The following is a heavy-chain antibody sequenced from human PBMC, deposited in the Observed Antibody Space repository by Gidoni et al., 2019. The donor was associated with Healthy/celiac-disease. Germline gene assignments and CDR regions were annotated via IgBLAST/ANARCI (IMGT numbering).Heavy chain of an antibody. D-gene: IGHD3-10*01. V-gene: IGHV3-23*01. CDR2: ISGSGGRT. Sequence: EVQLLASGGGLVQPGGSLSLPCAASGFPFSSYAMSWVRQAPGKGLEWVSAISGSGGRTYYADSVKGRFTISRDNSKNTLYLQMNSLRAEETAVYYCAKGVRGHDIWGQGTMVTVSS. CDR1: GFPFSSYA. J-gene: IGHJ3*02. CDR3: AKGVRGHDI.